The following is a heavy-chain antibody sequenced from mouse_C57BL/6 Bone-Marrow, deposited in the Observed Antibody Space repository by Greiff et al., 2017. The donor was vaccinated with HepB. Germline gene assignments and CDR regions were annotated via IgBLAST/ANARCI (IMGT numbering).Heavy chain of an antibody. D-gene: IGHD4-1*01. CDR2: ISNGGGST. Sequence: EVMLVESGGGLVQPGGSLKLSCAASGFTFSDYYMYWVRQTPEKRLEWVAYISNGGGSTYYPDTVKGRFTISRDNAKNTLYLQMSRLKSEDTAMYYCERHDWAYFDYWGQGTTLTVSS. V-gene: IGHV5-12*01. CDR3: ERHDWAYFDY. J-gene: IGHJ2*01. CDR1: GFTFSDYY.